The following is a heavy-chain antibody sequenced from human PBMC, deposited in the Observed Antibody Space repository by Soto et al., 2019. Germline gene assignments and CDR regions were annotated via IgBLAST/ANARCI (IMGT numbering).Heavy chain of an antibody. D-gene: IGHD6-13*01. CDR1: GGTFSSYT. J-gene: IGHJ4*02. CDR3: ARCAPGQQLDY. Sequence: QVQLVQSGAEVKKPGSSVNVSCKASGGTFSSYTMNWVRQAPGQGLEWMGGIIPMFGSTNYAQKFQGRVTITADKSTRTAYMEISSLRLEDTAVYYGARCAPGQQLDYWGQGTLLTVSS. CDR2: IIPMFGST. V-gene: IGHV1-69*14.